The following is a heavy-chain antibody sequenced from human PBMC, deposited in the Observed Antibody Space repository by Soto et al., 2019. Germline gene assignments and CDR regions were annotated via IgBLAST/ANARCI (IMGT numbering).Heavy chain of an antibody. CDR2: IYYSGST. D-gene: IGHD5-12*01. CDR3: AAGREMATIGAFDI. Sequence: TLSLTCTVSGGSISSSSYYWGWIRQPPGKGLEWIGSIYYSGSTYYNPSLKSRVTISVDTSKNQFSLKLSSVTAADTAVYYCAAGREMATIGAFDIWGQGTMVTVSS. V-gene: IGHV4-39*01. J-gene: IGHJ3*02. CDR1: GGSISSSSYY.